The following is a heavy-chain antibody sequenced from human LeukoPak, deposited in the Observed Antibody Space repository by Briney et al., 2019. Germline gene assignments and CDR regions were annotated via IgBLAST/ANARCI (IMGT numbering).Heavy chain of an antibody. CDR3: AKDKVQNIAAAATDDY. D-gene: IGHD6-13*01. V-gene: IGHV3-23*01. CDR2: ISGSGGST. CDR1: GFTFSSYA. Sequence: GGSLRLSCAASGFTFSSYAMSWVRQAPGKGLEWVSAISGSGGSTYYADSVKGRFTISRDNSKNTLYLQMNSLRAEDTAIYYCAKDKVQNIAAAATDDYWGQGTLVTVSS. J-gene: IGHJ4*02.